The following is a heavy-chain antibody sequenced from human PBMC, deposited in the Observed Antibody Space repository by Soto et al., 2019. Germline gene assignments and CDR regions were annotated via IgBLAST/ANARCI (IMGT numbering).Heavy chain of an antibody. CDR1: GFTFSSYG. V-gene: IGHV3-30*03. CDR3: GCADQGFDY. D-gene: IGHD2-15*01. J-gene: IGHJ4*02. Sequence: QVQLVESGGGVVQPGRSLRLSCAASGFTFSSYGMHWVREAPGKGLEWVAVISYDGSNKYYADSVKGRFTISRDNSKNTLYLQMNSLRAEVTAVYYCGCADQGFDYWGQGTLVTVSS. CDR2: ISYDGSNK.